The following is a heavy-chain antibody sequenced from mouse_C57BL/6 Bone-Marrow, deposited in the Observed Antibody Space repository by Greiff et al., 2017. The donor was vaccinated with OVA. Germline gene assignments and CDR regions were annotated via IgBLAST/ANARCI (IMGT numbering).Heavy chain of an antibody. J-gene: IGHJ2*01. CDR2: IYPRSGNT. CDR1: GYTFTSYG. Sequence: QVQLKESGAELARPGASVKLSCKASGYTFTSYGISWVKQRTGQGLEWIGEIYPRSGNTYYNEKFKGKATLTADKSSSTAYMELRSLTSEDSAVYFCASPITTARDYWGQGTTLTVSS. D-gene: IGHD1-2*01. V-gene: IGHV1-81*01. CDR3: ASPITTARDY.